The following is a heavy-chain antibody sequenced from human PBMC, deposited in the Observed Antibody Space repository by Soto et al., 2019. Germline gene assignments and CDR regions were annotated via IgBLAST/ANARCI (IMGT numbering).Heavy chain of an antibody. J-gene: IGHJ6*02. CDR1: GYTFTSYG. Sequence: ASVKVSCKASGYTFTSYGISWVRQAPGQGLEWMGWISAYNGNTNYAQKLQGRVTMTTDTSTSTAYMELRSLRSDDTAVYYCARDLNVLRYFDWLLSPIDYYYCGMDVWGQGTTVTVSS. D-gene: IGHD3-9*01. V-gene: IGHV1-18*04. CDR2: ISAYNGNT. CDR3: ARDLNVLRYFDWLLSPIDYYYCGMDV.